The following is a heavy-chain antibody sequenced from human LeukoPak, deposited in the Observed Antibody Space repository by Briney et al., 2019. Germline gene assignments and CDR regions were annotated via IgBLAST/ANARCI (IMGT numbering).Heavy chain of an antibody. J-gene: IGHJ4*02. D-gene: IGHD3-22*01. CDR2: INPNSGGT. CDR1: GYTFTGYY. CDR3: AREETYYDSSGANY. Sequence: ASVKVSCKASGYTFTGYYMHWVRQAPGQGLEWMGWINPNSGGTNYAQKFQGRVTMTRDTSTSTAYMELSRLRSDDTAVYYCAREETYYDSSGANYWGQGTLVTVSS. V-gene: IGHV1-2*02.